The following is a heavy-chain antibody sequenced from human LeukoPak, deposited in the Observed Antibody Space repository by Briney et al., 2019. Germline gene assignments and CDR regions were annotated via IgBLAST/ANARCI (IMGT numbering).Heavy chain of an antibody. CDR2: MNPNSGGT. V-gene: IGHV1-2*02. D-gene: IGHD6-19*01. CDR1: GYTFTGYY. J-gene: IGHJ4*02. CDR3: ARDDSGWNPALDY. Sequence: ASVKVSCKASGYTFTGYYMHWVRQAPGQGLEWMGWMNPNSGGTNYAQKFQGRVTMTRDTSISTAYMELSRLRSDDTAVYYCARDDSGWNPALDYWGQGTLVTVSS.